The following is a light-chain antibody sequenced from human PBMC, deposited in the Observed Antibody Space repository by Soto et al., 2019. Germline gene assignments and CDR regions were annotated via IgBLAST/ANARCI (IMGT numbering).Light chain of an antibody. CDR3: QQYSRFSWT. CDR1: QSIPSS. J-gene: IGKJ1*01. CDR2: DAS. Sequence: DIQMTQSPSSLSASIGDRVTITCRASQSIPSSVAWYQQKPGKAPEVLITDASTLKSGVPSRFSGSGSGTEFTLTISSLHPDDSATYFCQQYSRFSWTFGQGTKVEIK. V-gene: IGKV1-5*01.